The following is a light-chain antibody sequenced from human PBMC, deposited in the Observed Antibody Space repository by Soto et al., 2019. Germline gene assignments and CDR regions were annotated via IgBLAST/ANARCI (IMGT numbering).Light chain of an antibody. Sequence: QSALTQPPSASGSPGQSVTISCTGTSGDVGGYNYVSWYQQHPGKAPKLMIYEVTQRPSGVPDRFSGSKSGNTASLTVSGLQAEDEADYYCSSYGGSNNLLFGGGTKLTVL. CDR1: SGDVGGYNY. CDR3: SSYGGSNNLL. J-gene: IGLJ3*02. CDR2: EVT. V-gene: IGLV2-8*01.